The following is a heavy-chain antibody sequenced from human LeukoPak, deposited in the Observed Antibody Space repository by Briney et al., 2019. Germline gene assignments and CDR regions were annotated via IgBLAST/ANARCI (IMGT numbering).Heavy chain of an antibody. CDR1: GGSISSSGYY. J-gene: IGHJ3*02. CDR2: IYYSGNT. Sequence: SETLSLTCTVSGGSISSSGYYWGWIRQPPGKGLEWIGSIYYSGNTYYNPSLKSRVTISVDTSKNRFSLNLSSVTAADTAVYYCARKGLSYDAFDIWGQGTMVTVSS. CDR3: ARKGLSYDAFDI. V-gene: IGHV4-39*01. D-gene: IGHD3-16*02.